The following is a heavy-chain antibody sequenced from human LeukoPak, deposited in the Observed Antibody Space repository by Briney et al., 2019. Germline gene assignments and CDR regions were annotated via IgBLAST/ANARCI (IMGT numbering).Heavy chain of an antibody. D-gene: IGHD4-17*01. J-gene: IGHJ6*02. CDR3: ARGRGGHGDYRYYYYGMDV. CDR1: GGSFSGYY. Sequence: SETLSLTCAVYGGSFSGYYWSWIRQPPGKGLEWIGEINHSGSTNYNPSLKSRVTISVDTSKNQFSLKLSSVTAADTAVYYCARGRGGHGDYRYYYYGMDVWGQGTTVTVSS. CDR2: INHSGST. V-gene: IGHV4-34*01.